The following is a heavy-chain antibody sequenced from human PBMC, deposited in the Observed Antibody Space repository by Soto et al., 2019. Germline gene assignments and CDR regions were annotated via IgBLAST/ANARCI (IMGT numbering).Heavy chain of an antibody. CDR2: INPNSGGT. V-gene: IGHV1-2*02. CDR3: ARSSHYDIVTGYYSFLVGGMDV. CDR1: GYTFTGYY. D-gene: IGHD3-9*01. Sequence: ASVKVSCKASGYTFTGYYMHWVRQAPGQGLEWMGWINPNSGGTNYAQKFQGRVTMTRNTSISTAYMELSRLRSDDTAVYYCARSSHYDIVTGYYSFLVGGMDVWGQGTTVTVSS. J-gene: IGHJ6*01.